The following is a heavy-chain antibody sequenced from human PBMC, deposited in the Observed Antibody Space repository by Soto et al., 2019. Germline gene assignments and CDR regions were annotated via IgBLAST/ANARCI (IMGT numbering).Heavy chain of an antibody. D-gene: IGHD3-22*01. V-gene: IGHV4-34*01. CDR1: GGAFNGYY. CDR2: INHSGTV. Sequence: QVHLQQWGAGLLKPSETLSLTCAVNGGAFNGYYWTWIRQSPGKGLQWIGEINHSGTVDYNPSLKSRVTFSMDKSKKRFSLAHTAVTSADTAVYYWARAGAALVLGSSGGFDYWGQGTLVTVSS. J-gene: IGHJ4*02. CDR3: ARAGAALVLGSSGGFDY.